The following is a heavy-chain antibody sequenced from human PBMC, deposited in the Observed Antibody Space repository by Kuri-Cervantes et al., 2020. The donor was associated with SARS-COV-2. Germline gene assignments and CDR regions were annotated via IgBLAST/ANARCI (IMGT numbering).Heavy chain of an antibody. CDR3: ARGQTWTKANFSFWSGRKANFDY. J-gene: IGHJ4*02. Sequence: GGSLRLSCTVSGDSISSYHWNWVRQAPGKGLEWVSVIYSGGGTYYADSVKGRFTISRDNSKNTLYLQMNSLRAEDTAVYYCARGQTWTKANFSFWSGRKANFDYWGQGTLVTVSS. D-gene: IGHD3-3*01. CDR1: GDSISSYH. V-gene: IGHV3-66*02. CDR2: IYSGGGT.